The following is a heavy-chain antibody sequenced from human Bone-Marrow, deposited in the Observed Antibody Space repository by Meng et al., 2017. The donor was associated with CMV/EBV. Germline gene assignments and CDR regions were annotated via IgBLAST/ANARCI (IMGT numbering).Heavy chain of an antibody. CDR2: ISSSGSTI. CDR1: GFTFSSYE. J-gene: IGHJ4*02. V-gene: IGHV3-48*03. Sequence: GGSLRLSCAASGFTFSSYEMNWVRQAPGKGLEWVSYISSSGSTIYYADSVKGRFTISRDNAKNSLYLQMNSLRAEDTALYHCARDSPFGVVIIEYYFDYWGQGTLVTVSS. D-gene: IGHD3-3*01. CDR3: ARDSPFGVVIIEYYFDY.